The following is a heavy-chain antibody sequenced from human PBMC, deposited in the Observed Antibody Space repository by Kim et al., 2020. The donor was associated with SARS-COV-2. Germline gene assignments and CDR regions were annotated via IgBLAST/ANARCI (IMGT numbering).Heavy chain of an antibody. J-gene: IGHJ4*02. CDR2: ST. Sequence: STYYNPSLKSRVTISVDTSKNQFSLKLSSVTAADTAVYYCARDTQGYFDYWGQGTLVTVSS. V-gene: IGHV4-31*02. CDR3: ARDTQGYFDY.